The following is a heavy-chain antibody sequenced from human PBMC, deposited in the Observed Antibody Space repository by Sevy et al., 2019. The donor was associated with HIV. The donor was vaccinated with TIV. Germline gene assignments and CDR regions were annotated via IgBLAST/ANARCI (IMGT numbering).Heavy chain of an antibody. J-gene: IGHJ5*02. V-gene: IGHV3-23*01. D-gene: IGHD3-10*01. Sequence: GGSLRFSCAASGFTFSSYAMSWVRQAPGKGLEWVSAISGSGGSTYYADSVKGRFTISRDNSKNTLYLQMNSLRAEDTAVYYCAKETTQYYYGSGSSHNWFDPRGQGTLVTVSS. CDR1: GFTFSSYA. CDR2: ISGSGGST. CDR3: AKETTQYYYGSGSSHNWFDP.